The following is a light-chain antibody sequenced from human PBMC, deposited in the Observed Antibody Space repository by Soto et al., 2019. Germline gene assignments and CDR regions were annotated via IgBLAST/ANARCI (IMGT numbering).Light chain of an antibody. CDR1: QSVSNNY. Sequence: ELAFTPSPITLSLSPGERATLSCRASQSVSNNYLAWYQQKPGEAARLLIYGASTSATGIPARFSGSGSGTEFTLPISRLQPEDFAVYYCQQYASSPPITFGQGTRLEIK. CDR2: GAS. CDR3: QQYASSPPIT. J-gene: IGKJ5*01. V-gene: IGKV3-20*01.